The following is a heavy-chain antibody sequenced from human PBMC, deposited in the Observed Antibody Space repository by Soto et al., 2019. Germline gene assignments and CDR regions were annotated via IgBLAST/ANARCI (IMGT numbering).Heavy chain of an antibody. D-gene: IGHD2-2*01. CDR1: GFTFSGSA. Sequence: EVQLVESGGGLVQPGGSLKLSCAASGFTFSGSAMHWVRQASGKGLEWVGRIRSKANSYATAYAASVKGRFTISRDDSKNTAYLLMNSLKTEDTAVYYCKGGSGTPFDYWGQGTLVTVSS. J-gene: IGHJ4*02. CDR3: KGGSGTPFDY. CDR2: IRSKANSYAT. V-gene: IGHV3-73*01.